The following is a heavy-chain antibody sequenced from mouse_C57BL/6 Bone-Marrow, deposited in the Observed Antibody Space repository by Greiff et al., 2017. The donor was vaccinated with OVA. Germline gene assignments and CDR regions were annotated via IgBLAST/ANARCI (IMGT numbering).Heavy chain of an antibody. D-gene: IGHD4-1*02. V-gene: IGHV7-3*01. CDR2: IRNKANGYTT. Sequence: EVKVEESGGGLVQPGGSLSLSCAASGFTFTDYYMSWVRQPPGKALEWLGFIRNKANGYTTEYSASVKGRFTISRDNSQSILYLQMNALRAEDSATYYCARSQVGLGYWGQGTTLTVSS. CDR1: GFTFTDYY. J-gene: IGHJ2*01. CDR3: ARSQVGLGY.